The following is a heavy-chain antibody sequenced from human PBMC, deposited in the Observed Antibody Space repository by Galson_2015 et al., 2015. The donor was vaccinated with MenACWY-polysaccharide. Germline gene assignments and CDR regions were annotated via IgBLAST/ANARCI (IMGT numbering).Heavy chain of an antibody. CDR1: GFTFSNAW. D-gene: IGHD5-18*01. V-gene: IGHV3-15*01. CDR3: TTDLRHTPMVTDYVMIAFDI. CDR2: IKSKTDGGTT. Sequence: SLRLSCAASGFTFSNAWMSWVRQAPGKGLEWVGRIKSKTDGGTTDYAAPVKGRFTISRDDSKNTLYLQMNSLKTEDTAVYYCTTDLRHTPMVTDYVMIAFDIWGQGTMVTVSS. J-gene: IGHJ3*02.